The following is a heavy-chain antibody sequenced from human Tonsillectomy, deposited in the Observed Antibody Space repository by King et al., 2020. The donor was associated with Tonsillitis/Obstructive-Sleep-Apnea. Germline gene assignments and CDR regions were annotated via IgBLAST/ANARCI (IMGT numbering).Heavy chain of an antibody. V-gene: IGHV4-39*01. CDR2: MYYIGTT. D-gene: IGHD3-10*01. J-gene: IGHJ4*02. CDR1: GGSISSTLYY. CDR3: ARHYYAGSGTYRPFDY. Sequence: QLQESGPGLVKPSETLSLTCTVSGGSISSTLYYWGWIRQPPGKGLEWIGSMYYIGTTYYNPSLKSRVTISVATSKNQFSLKLSSAPAADTAVYYCARHYYAGSGTYRPFDYWGQGTLVTVSS.